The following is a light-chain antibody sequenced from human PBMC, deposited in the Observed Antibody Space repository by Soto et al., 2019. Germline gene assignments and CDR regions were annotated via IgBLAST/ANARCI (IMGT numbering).Light chain of an antibody. Sequence: EIVLTQSPSTLSSSPGERATLSCRASHGVSSSYFACDQQRPNQAPSLLIFGASYRTTGIPDRFSGSGTGSGFALTISRLDLEDFAVYYYHHYNNSPPAFTFGPGTKVDSK. CDR2: GAS. CDR1: HGVSSSY. V-gene: IGKV3-20*01. J-gene: IGKJ3*01. CDR3: HHYNNSPPAFT.